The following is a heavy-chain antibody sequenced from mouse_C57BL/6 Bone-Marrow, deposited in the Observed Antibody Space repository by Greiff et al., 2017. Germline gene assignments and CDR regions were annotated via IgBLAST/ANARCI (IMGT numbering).Heavy chain of an antibody. V-gene: IGHV1-64*01. D-gene: IGHD3-2*02. J-gene: IGHJ3*01. Sequence: VQLQQPGAELVKPGASVKLSCKASGYTFTSYWMHWVKQRPGQGLEWIGMIHPNSGSTNYNEKFKSKATLTVDKSSSTAYMQLSSLTSEDSAVYYCTRGLRLPPWFAYWGQGTLVTVSA. CDR2: IHPNSGST. CDR1: GYTFTSYW. CDR3: TRGLRLPPWFAY.